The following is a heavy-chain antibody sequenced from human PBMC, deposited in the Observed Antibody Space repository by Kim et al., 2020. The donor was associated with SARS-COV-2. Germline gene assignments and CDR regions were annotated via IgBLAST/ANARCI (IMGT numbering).Heavy chain of an antibody. Sequence: YYADSVKGRFTISRDNSKNTLYLQMNSLRAEDTAVYYCASQTYYYYGMDVWGQGTTVTVSS. J-gene: IGHJ6*02. V-gene: IGHV3-33*01. CDR3: ASQTYYYYGMDV.